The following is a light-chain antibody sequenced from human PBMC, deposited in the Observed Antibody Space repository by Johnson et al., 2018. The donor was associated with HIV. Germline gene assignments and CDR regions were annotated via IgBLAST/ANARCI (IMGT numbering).Light chain of an antibody. J-gene: IGLJ1*01. CDR2: ENN. Sequence: QSVLTQPPSVSAAPGQKVTISCSGSSSNIGNNYVSWYQQLPGTAPKLLIYENNKRPSGIPDRFSGSKSGTSATLGITGLQTGDEADYYCGTGDSSLSAGVFGTGSKVT. CDR1: SSNIGNNY. CDR3: GTGDSSLSAGV. V-gene: IGLV1-51*02.